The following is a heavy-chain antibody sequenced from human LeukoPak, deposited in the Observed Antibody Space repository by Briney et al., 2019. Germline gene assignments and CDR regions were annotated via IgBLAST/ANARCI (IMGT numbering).Heavy chain of an antibody. CDR1: GYTFTSYY. CDR3: ARDGFLEWFQLDY. D-gene: IGHD3-3*01. V-gene: IGHV1-46*01. Sequence: ASVKVSCKASGYTFTSYYMHWVRQAPGQGLEWMGIINPSDGSTSYAQKFQGRVAMTRDTSTSTVYMELSSLRSEDTAVYYCARDGFLEWFQLDYWGQGTLVTVSS. CDR2: INPSDGST. J-gene: IGHJ4*02.